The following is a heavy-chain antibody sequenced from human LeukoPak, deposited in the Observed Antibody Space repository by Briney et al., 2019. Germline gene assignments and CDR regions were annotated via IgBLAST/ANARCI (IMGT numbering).Heavy chain of an antibody. CDR2: IYYSGST. D-gene: IGHD2-2*02. CDR1: GGSFSSSSSRSYY. J-gene: IGHJ4*02. V-gene: IGHV4-39*01. Sequence: SETLSLTCTVSGGSFSSSSSRSYYWGWIRQPPGRGLEWIGTIYYSGSTYYNPFLKSRVTVSVDTSKNQFSLKLSSVTAADTALYYCARTLFYCTSSSCYKHFDSWGQGTLVTVSS. CDR3: ARTLFYCTSSSCYKHFDS.